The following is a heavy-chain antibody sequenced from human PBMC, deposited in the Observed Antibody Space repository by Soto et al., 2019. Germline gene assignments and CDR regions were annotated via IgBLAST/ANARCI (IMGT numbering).Heavy chain of an antibody. CDR3: ARQERSGWYRFDH. D-gene: IGHD6-19*01. Sequence: LSLTCTVSGASICGYHWSLIRQFPGKGLEWIGYIYYSGNTNYNPSLKSRVTISVDTSKSQFSLKMSPVTAADTAVYYCARQERSGWYRFDHWGQGTLVTVSS. J-gene: IGHJ4*02. V-gene: IGHV4-59*08. CDR2: IYYSGNT. CDR1: GASICGYH.